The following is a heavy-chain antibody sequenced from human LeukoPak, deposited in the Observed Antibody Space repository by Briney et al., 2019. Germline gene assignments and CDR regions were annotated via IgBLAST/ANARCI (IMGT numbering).Heavy chain of an antibody. CDR3: AKYDYGDYFSYFDY. V-gene: IGHV3-53*01. D-gene: IGHD4-17*01. CDR2: IYSGGST. Sequence: PGGSLRLSCAASGFTVSSNYMSWVRQAPGKGLEWVSVIYSGGSTYYADSVKGRFTTSRDNSKNTLYLQMNSLRAEDTAVYYCAKYDYGDYFSYFDYWGQGTLVTVSS. J-gene: IGHJ4*02. CDR1: GFTVSSNY.